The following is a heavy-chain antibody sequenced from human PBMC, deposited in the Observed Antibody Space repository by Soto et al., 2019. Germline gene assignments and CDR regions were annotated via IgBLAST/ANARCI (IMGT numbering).Heavy chain of an antibody. Sequence: QVHLVESGGGVVQPGRSLRLSCAASGFTFRADTMHWVRQAPGKGLEWVAVVSYDGDDKYYADSVKGRFTISRDNSKNTLYLQMNSVRAEDTAVYYCARDDLDVFGIFRQSQWCQGTLVTVSS. D-gene: IGHD3-3*01. J-gene: IGHJ4*02. CDR3: ARDDLDVFGIFRQSQ. CDR1: GFTFRADT. CDR2: VSYDGDDK. V-gene: IGHV3-30-3*01.